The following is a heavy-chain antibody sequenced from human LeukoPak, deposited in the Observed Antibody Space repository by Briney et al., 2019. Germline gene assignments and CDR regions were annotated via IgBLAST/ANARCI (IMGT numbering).Heavy chain of an antibody. D-gene: IGHD4-23*01. CDR1: GFTLSSYS. CDR3: ARDRGTVVTPVGY. V-gene: IGHV3-21*01. J-gene: IGHJ4*02. Sequence: PGGSLRLSCAASGFTLSSYSMNWVRQAPGKGLEWVSSISSSSSYIYYADSVKGRFTISRDNAKNSLYLQMNSLRAEDTAVHYCARDRGTVVTPVGYWGQGTLVTVSS. CDR2: ISSSSSYI.